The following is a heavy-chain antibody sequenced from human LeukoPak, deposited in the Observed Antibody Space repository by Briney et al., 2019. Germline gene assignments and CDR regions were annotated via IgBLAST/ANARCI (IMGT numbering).Heavy chain of an antibody. Sequence: GGSLRLSWAASGFAVSSNYMNWVRQAPGKGLEWVSLISSGGTTHYADSVKGRFTISRDNSKNTLYLHMNTLRAEDTAVYYCARKYNSGWWIDCWGQGTLVTVSS. CDR2: ISSGGTT. D-gene: IGHD6-19*01. J-gene: IGHJ4*02. CDR3: ARKYNSGWWIDC. CDR1: GFAVSSNY. V-gene: IGHV3-53*01.